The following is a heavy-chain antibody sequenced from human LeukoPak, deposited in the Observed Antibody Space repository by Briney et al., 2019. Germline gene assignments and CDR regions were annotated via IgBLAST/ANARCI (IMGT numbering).Heavy chain of an antibody. J-gene: IGHJ5*02. CDR2: IYYSGST. CDR3: ARDHPLIVVPAALGWFDP. D-gene: IGHD2-2*01. Sequence: SETLSLTCTVSGGSISSSSYYWGWIRQPPGKGLEWIGSIYYSGSTYYNPSLKSRVTTSVDTSKNQFSLKLSSVTAADTAVYYCARDHPLIVVPAALGWFDPWGQGTLVTVSS. V-gene: IGHV4-39*07. CDR1: GGSISSSSYY.